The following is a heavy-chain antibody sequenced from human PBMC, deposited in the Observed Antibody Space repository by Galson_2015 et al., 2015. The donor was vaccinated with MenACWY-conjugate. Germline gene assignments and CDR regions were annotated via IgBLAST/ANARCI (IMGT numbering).Heavy chain of an antibody. CDR2: ISKSGSPI. V-gene: IGHV3-48*03. J-gene: IGHJ6*03. CDR3: ARVVTWIHQYFYYSDV. Sequence: SLRLSCAASGFTFTGYEFNWVRQAPGKGLEWLSYISKSGSPIYYADSVKGRFTISRDNMKKSLFLEMNSLRAGDTGVDYCARVVTWIHQYFYYSDVWGKGTTGTGS. CDR1: GFTFTGYE. D-gene: IGHD5-18*01.